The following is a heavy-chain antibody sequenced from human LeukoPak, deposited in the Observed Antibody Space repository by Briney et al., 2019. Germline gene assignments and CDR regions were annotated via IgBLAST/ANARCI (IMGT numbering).Heavy chain of an antibody. Sequence: SETLSLTCTVSGGSISSYYWSWIRQPPGKGLEWIGYIYYSGSTNYNPSLKSRVTISVDTSKNQFSPKLSSVTAADTAVYYCAREGFDAFDIWGQGTMVTVSS. CDR1: GGSISSYY. CDR3: AREGFDAFDI. V-gene: IGHV4-59*01. CDR2: IYYSGST. J-gene: IGHJ3*02.